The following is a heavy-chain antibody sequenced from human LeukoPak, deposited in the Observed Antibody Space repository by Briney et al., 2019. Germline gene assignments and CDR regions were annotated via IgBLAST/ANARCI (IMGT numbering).Heavy chain of an antibody. CDR3: ARDHEPGVTDWDY. D-gene: IGHD3/OR15-3a*01. CDR1: GYTFTGYY. CDR2: INPNSGGT. Sequence: ASVKVSCKASGYTFTGYYMHWVRQAPGQGLEWMGWINPNSGGTNYAQKFQGRVTMTRDTSISTAYMELRSLRSDDTAVYYCARDHEPGVTDWDYWGQGTLVTVSS. J-gene: IGHJ4*02. V-gene: IGHV1-2*02.